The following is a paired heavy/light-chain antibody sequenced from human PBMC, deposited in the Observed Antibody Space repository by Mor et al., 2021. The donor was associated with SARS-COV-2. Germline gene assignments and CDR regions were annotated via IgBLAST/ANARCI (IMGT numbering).Heavy chain of an antibody. J-gene: IGHJ4*02. CDR3: ARIRGIFDY. V-gene: IGHV3-11*04. Sequence: QVQLVESGGGLVKPGGSLRLSCAASGFIFSDYYMSWIRQAPGKGLEWVSYSSSSGSTIYYADSVKGRFTISRDNAKNSLYLLMSSLRAEDTAVYYCARIRGIFDYWGQGTLVTVSS. D-gene: IGHD3-16*01. CDR1: GFIFSDYY. CDR2: SSSSGSTI.
Light chain of an antibody. V-gene: IGKV1-33*01. CDR3: QQYDNLPYT. Sequence: DIQMTQSPSSLSASVGDRVTITCQASQDIRNYLNWYQQKPGKAPNLLIYDASNLETGVPSRFSGSGSGTDFTFTISSLQPEDIATYYCQQYDNLPYTFGQGTKLEI. CDR2: DAS. CDR1: QDIRNY. J-gene: IGKJ2*01.